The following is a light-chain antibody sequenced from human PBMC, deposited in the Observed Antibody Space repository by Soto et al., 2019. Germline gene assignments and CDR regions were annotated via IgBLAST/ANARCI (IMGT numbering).Light chain of an antibody. CDR2: GSS. Sequence: EFVLTQSPGTLSLSPGETAALSCRASQSVGSAFLAWYRQRPGQSPRLLIYGSSTRAAGIPDKFSGSGSGTDFTLTSNRLGPGDVAVDYCHYYAHSAHSSGRRAKREI. J-gene: IGKJ2*03. CDR3: HYYAHSAHS. V-gene: IGKV3-20*01. CDR1: QSVGSAF.